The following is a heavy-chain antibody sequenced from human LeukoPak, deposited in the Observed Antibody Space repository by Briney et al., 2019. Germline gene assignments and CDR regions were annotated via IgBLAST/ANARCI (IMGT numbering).Heavy chain of an antibody. CDR3: ARHPYSSSCTTPNCYRWFDP. Sequence: GGPLQSSCKASGYTFTNYWIGLGPPMPGKGPGVEGIVYPDDSNASYSPSFEGQVTISSENSTSTAYLQWSSPRASDTDMYYCARHPYSSSCTTPNCYRWFDPWGEGTLVSVSS. CDR1: GYTFTNYW. D-gene: IGHD2-21*02. V-gene: IGHV5-51*01. CDR2: VYPDDSNA. J-gene: IGHJ5*02.